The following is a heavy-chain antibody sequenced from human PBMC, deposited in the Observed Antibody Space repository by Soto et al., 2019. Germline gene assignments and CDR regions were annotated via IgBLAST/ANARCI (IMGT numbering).Heavy chain of an antibody. Sequence: LSLTCTVSGGSISRADYYWSWIRQPPGKGLELIGYVYYRGSIYYNPSLESRIRISVDTSKNQFSLKLTSVTAADTAMYFCARVTFTPNWFDSWGQGTLVTVSS. CDR2: VYYRGSI. V-gene: IGHV4-30-4*01. J-gene: IGHJ5*01. CDR1: GGSISRADYY. CDR3: ARVTFTPNWFDS.